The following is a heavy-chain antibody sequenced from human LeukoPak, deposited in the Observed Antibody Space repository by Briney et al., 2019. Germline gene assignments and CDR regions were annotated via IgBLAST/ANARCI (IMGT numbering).Heavy chain of an antibody. CDR3: ASGFDSRFFDK. Sequence: PGGSLRLSCAASGFTFDDYAMHWVRQAPGKGLEWVSGISWNSGSIGYADSVKGRFTISRDNAKNSLYLQMNSLRAEDTAVYYCASGFDSRFFDKWGQGTLSPSRQ. J-gene: IGHJ4*02. D-gene: IGHD3-22*01. CDR1: GFTFDDYA. CDR2: ISWNSGSI. V-gene: IGHV3-9*01.